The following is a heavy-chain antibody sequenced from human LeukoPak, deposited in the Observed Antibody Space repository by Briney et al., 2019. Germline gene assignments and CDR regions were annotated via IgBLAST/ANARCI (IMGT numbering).Heavy chain of an antibody. CDR1: GFSLSTSGMC. V-gene: IGHV2-70*11. Sequence: ASGPALVKPTQTLTLTCTFSGFSLSTSGMCVSWIRQPPGKALEWLARIDWDDDKYYSSSLRTRLTISKDTSKNQVVLTLTNMDPVDTATYYCARGQLDDYGGNSDYFDYWGQGTLVTVSS. D-gene: IGHD4-23*01. J-gene: IGHJ4*02. CDR3: ARGQLDDYGGNSDYFDY. CDR2: IDWDDDK.